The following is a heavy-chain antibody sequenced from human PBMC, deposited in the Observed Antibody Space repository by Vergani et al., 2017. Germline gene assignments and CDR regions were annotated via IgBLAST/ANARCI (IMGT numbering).Heavy chain of an antibody. J-gene: IGHJ4*02. Sequence: QVQLVESGGGVVQPGRSLRLSCAASGFTFSSYGMHWVRQAPGKGLEWVAVISYDGSNKYYADSVKGRFTISRDNSKNTLYLQMNSLRTEDTAVYYCLGATYDSDYGGQGTLVTVSS. CDR2: ISYDGSNK. D-gene: IGHD2-21*01. CDR3: LGATYDSDY. CDR1: GFTFSSYG. V-gene: IGHV3-30*03.